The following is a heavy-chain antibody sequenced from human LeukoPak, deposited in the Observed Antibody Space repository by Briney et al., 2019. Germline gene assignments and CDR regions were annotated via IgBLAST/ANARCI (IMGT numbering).Heavy chain of an antibody. CDR1: GFTFSSYA. D-gene: IGHD2-15*01. CDR3: ARESGGGTRLIDY. V-gene: IGHV3-23*01. Sequence: GGSLRLSCAASGFTFSSYAVNWVRQAPGKGLEWVSVIGPSGGTTYYADSVKGRVTRSRDTSKDTLYLQMDSLSVEETAVYYCARESGGGTRLIDYWGQGIPVTVSS. CDR2: IGPSGGTT. J-gene: IGHJ4*02.